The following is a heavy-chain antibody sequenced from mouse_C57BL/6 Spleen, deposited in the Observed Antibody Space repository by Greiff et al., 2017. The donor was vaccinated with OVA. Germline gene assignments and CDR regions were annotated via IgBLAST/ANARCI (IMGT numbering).Heavy chain of an antibody. Sequence: QVQLQQSGPELVKPGASVKISCKASGYAFSSSWMNWVKQRPGKGLEWIGRIYPGDGDTNYNGKFKGKATLTADKSSSTAYMQLSSLTSEDSAVYFCARLDGRRGAAWFAYWGQGTLVTVSA. CDR2: IYPGDGDT. CDR3: ARLDGRRGAAWFAY. CDR1: GYAFSSSW. V-gene: IGHV1-82*01. D-gene: IGHD1-1*01. J-gene: IGHJ3*01.